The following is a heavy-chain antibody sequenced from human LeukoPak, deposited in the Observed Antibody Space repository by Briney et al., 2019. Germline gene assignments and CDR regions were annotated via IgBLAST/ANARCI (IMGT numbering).Heavy chain of an antibody. J-gene: IGHJ4*02. Sequence: GGSLRLSSAASGFTFSDHYMDWVRQAPGKGLEWVGRTRNKANSYTTEYAASVKGGFTISRDDSKNSLYLQMNSLKTEDTAVYYCVRLDCSSTSCYFDYWGQGTLVTVSS. CDR1: GFTFSDHY. V-gene: IGHV3-72*01. CDR2: TRNKANSYTT. D-gene: IGHD2-2*01. CDR3: VRLDCSSTSCYFDY.